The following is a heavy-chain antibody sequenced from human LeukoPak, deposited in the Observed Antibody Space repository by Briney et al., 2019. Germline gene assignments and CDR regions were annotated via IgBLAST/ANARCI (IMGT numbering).Heavy chain of an antibody. Sequence: ASVKVSCKASGYTFTGYYMHWVRQAPGQGLEWMGWINPNSGGTNYAQKFQGRVTMTRDTSISTAYMELSRLRSDDTAVYYCASGVPAAMRGYYYYYYYMDVWGKGTTVTISS. V-gene: IGHV1-2*02. CDR2: INPNSGGT. CDR1: GYTFTGYY. D-gene: IGHD2-2*01. J-gene: IGHJ6*03. CDR3: ASGVPAAMRGYYYYYYYMDV.